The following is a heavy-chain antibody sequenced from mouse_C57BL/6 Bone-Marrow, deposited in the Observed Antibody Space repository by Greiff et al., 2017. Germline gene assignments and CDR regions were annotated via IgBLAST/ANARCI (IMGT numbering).Heavy chain of an antibody. CDR3: AIIGLYDGYSYYYAMDY. Sequence: VQLQQPGAELVKPGASVKVSCKASGYTFTSYWMHWVKQRPGQGLEWIGSIHPSDSDTNYNQKFKGKATLTVDKSSSTAYMQLSSLTSEDSAVYYCAIIGLYDGYSYYYAMDYWGQGTSVTVSS. CDR1: GYTFTSYW. J-gene: IGHJ4*01. V-gene: IGHV1-74*01. CDR2: IHPSDSDT. D-gene: IGHD2-3*01.